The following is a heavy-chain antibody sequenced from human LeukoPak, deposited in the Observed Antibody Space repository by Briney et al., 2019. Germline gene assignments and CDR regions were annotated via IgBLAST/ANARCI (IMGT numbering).Heavy chain of an antibody. CDR2: IYYSGST. CDR3: ARVLKSYTAIDYYYYMDV. D-gene: IGHD2-2*02. V-gene: IGHV4-39*07. J-gene: IGHJ6*03. Sequence: PSETLSLTCTVSGGSISSSSYYWGWIRQPPGKGLEWIGSIYYSGSTYYNPSLKSRVTISVDTSKNQFSLKLTSVTAADTAVYYCARVLKSYTAIDYYYYMDVWGKGTTVTVSS. CDR1: GGSISSSSYY.